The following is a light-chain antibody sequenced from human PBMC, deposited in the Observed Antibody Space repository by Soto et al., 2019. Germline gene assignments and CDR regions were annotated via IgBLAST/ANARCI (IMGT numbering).Light chain of an antibody. V-gene: IGKV1-5*03. J-gene: IGKJ2*01. Sequence: DIQMTQSPSTLSASVGDRVTITCRASQTIGSWLAWYQQRPGKAPKLLIYKASSLQSGVPSRFSGSGSETEFTLTISSLQPDDFATYYCQQYNSYSYTFGQGTKLEMK. CDR3: QQYNSYSYT. CDR1: QTIGSW. CDR2: KAS.